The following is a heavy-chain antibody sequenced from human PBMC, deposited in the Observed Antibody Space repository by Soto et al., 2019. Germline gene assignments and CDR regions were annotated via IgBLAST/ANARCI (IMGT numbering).Heavy chain of an antibody. V-gene: IGHV3-30*18. CDR1: GFTFSSYA. CDR2: ISYDGSDK. D-gene: IGHD3-16*02. Sequence: QVQLVESGGGVVQPGRSLRLSCAASGFTFSSYAMHWVRQAPGKGLEWVAVISYDGSDKYYADSVKGRLTISRANSKNTLNLQMTSLRAADTAVYYCAKALGELSPESYDYWGQGTLITVSS. CDR3: AKALGELSPESYDY. J-gene: IGHJ4*02.